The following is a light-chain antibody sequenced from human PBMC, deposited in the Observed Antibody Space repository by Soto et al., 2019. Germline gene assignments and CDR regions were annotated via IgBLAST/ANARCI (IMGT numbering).Light chain of an antibody. J-gene: IGKJ4*01. CDR2: GAS. Sequence: EIVMTQSPATLSVSPGERATLSCRASQSVSSNLAWYQQKPGQAPGLLIYGASTRATGIPAGFSGSGSGTEFTLTISSLQSEDFAVYYCQQYNSWQLTFGGGTKVEIK. CDR3: QQYNSWQLT. CDR1: QSVSSN. V-gene: IGKV3-15*01.